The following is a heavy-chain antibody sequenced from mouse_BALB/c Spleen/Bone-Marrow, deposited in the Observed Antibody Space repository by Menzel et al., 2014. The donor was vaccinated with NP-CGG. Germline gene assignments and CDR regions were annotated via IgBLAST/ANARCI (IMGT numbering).Heavy chain of an antibody. CDR2: INPSTGYT. J-gene: IGHJ2*01. Sequence: QVQLKESGAELAKPGASVKMSCKASGYTFTNYWMHWVKQRPGQGLEWIGCINPSTGYTEYNQRFKDKATLTADKSSSTAYMQLSSLTSEDSAVYYCARIYYYGRDYWGQGTTLTVSS. D-gene: IGHD1-1*01. CDR3: ARIYYYGRDY. CDR1: GYTFTNYW. V-gene: IGHV1-7*01.